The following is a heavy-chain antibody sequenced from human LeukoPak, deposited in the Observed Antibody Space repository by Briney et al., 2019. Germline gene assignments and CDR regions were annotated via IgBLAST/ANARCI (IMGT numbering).Heavy chain of an antibody. V-gene: IGHV1-2*06. Sequence: ASVTVSCKASGYTFTGYYMHWVRQAPGQGLEWMGRINPNSGGTNYAQKFQGRVTMTRDTSISTAYMELSRLRSDDTAVYYCALDYYDSSGYLYWGQGTLVTVSS. CDR3: ALDYYDSSGYLY. CDR1: GYTFTGYY. CDR2: INPNSGGT. J-gene: IGHJ4*02. D-gene: IGHD3-22*01.